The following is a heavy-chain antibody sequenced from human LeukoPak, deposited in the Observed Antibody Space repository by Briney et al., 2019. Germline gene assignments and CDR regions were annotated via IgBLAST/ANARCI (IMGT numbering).Heavy chain of an antibody. CDR3: ERDRDSAAFDI. J-gene: IGHJ3*02. CDR1: GGTLSSYA. Sequence: SVKVSCKASGGTLSSYAISWVRQAPGRGLEWMGGIIPIFGTANYAQKFQGRVTITTDESTSTAYMELSSLRSEDTAVYYCERDRDSAAFDIWGQGTMVTVSS. CDR2: IIPIFGTA. D-gene: IGHD2-15*01. V-gene: IGHV1-69*05.